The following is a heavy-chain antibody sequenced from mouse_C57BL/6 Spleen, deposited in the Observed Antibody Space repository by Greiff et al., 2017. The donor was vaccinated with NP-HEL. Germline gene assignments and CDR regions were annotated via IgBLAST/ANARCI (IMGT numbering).Heavy chain of an antibody. CDR3: ARSWGYLWDFDV. D-gene: IGHD2-2*01. CDR2: INPSNGGT. V-gene: IGHV1-53*01. J-gene: IGHJ1*03. Sequence: QVQLKQPGTELVKPGASVKLSCKASGYTFTSYWMHWVKQRPGQGLEWIGNINPSNGGTNYNEKFKSKATLTVDKSSSTAYMQLSSLTSEDSAVYYCARSWGYLWDFDVWGTGTTVTVSS. CDR1: GYTFTSYW.